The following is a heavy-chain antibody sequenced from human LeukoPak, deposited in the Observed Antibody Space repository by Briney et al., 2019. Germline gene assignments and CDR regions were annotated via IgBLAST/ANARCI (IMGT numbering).Heavy chain of an antibody. D-gene: IGHD6-6*01. J-gene: IGHJ3*02. Sequence: GASVKVSCKASGYTFTSYDINWVRQATGQGLEWMGWMNPNSGNTGYAQKFQGRVTMSRNTSISTAYMELSSLRSEDTAVYYCARDLGVNIAARPYDAFDIWGQGTMVTVSS. CDR1: GYTFTSYD. CDR2: MNPNSGNT. V-gene: IGHV1-8*01. CDR3: ARDLGVNIAARPYDAFDI.